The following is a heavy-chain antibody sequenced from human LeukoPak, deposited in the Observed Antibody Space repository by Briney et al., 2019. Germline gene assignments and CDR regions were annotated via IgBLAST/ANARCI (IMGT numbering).Heavy chain of an antibody. CDR2: IRYDGSNK. J-gene: IGHJ1*01. V-gene: IGHV3-30*02. D-gene: IGHD6-13*01. Sequence: GGSLRLSCAASGFTFSSSGMHWVRQAPGKGLEWVAFIRYDGSNKYYADSVKGRFTISRDNSKNTLYLQMNSLRAEDTAVYYCAKPLRDSSSRLSHRGNFQHWGQGTLVTVSS. CDR1: GFTFSSSG. CDR3: AKPLRDSSSRLSHRGNFQH.